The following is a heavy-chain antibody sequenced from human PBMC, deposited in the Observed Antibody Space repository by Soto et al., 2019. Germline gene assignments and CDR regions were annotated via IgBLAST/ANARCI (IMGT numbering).Heavy chain of an antibody. CDR2: VSGSGGAT. V-gene: IGHV3-23*01. CDR3: AQKRGGNFPFDY. CDR1: GFTFSSYA. J-gene: IGHJ4*02. Sequence: ESGGALVQPGGSLRLSCAASGFTFSSYAMSWVRQAPGKGLEWVSTVSGSGGATYYADSVKGRFTISRDNSKNTLYLQMNSLRAEDTAVYYCAQKRGGNFPFDYWGQGALVTVSS. D-gene: IGHD3-10*01.